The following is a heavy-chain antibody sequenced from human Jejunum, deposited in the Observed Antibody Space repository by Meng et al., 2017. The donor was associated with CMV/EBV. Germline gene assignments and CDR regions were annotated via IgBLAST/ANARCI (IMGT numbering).Heavy chain of an antibody. V-gene: IGHV4-39*07. Sequence: QLQLQRSGPGLVKPSDTLSLTCTVSGGSISSRSYYWGWIRQPPGKGLEWIGSIYYSGSTYYNPSLKSRVTISVDTSKNQFFLKLSSVTAADTAVYHCLRGSGGSVWGQGTLVTVSS. CDR1: GGSISSRSYY. CDR3: LRGSGGSV. D-gene: IGHD3-10*01. CDR2: IYYSGST. J-gene: IGHJ1*01.